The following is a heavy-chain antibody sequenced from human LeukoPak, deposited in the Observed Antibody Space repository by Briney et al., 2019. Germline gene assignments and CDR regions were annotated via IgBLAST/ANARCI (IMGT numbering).Heavy chain of an antibody. V-gene: IGHV3-30*02. D-gene: IGHD3-9*01. CDR3: AKDRHFDWSLDY. CDR1: GFTFSDYT. J-gene: IGHJ4*02. Sequence: GGSLRLSCVASGFTFSDYTMHWVRQAPGKGLEWVAFIRYDGSNKYYADSVKGRFTISRDNSKNTLYLQMNSLRAEDTAVYYCAKDRHFDWSLDYWGQGTLVTVSS. CDR2: IRYDGSNK.